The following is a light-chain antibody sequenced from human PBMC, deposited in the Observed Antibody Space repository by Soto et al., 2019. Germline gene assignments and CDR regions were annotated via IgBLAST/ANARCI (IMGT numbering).Light chain of an antibody. Sequence: QSALTQPASVSGSPGQSITISCTGTSSDVGSYKFVSWYQQHPVKAPKLMNYEGSKRPSGVSNRFSGSKSGNTASLTISGLQAEDEADYYCCSYAGSSTLVFGGGTKLTVL. CDR1: SSDVGSYKF. CDR2: EGS. J-gene: IGLJ2*01. CDR3: CSYAGSSTLV. V-gene: IGLV2-23*01.